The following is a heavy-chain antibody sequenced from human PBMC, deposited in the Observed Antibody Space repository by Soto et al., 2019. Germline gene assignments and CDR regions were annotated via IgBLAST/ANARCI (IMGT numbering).Heavy chain of an antibody. CDR2: HHSDST. Sequence: QVQLQESGPGLVKPSETLSLTCTVSGGSMRGQHWSWIRQPPGKGLEWIGHHSDSTNYNPSLKSRTTLSTDTSKNQFSLKLSSVTAADTAVYYCATYPVAAAGRRYWGQGTLVTVSS. D-gene: IGHD3-10*01. J-gene: IGHJ4*02. V-gene: IGHV4-4*09. CDR3: ATYPVAAAGRRY. CDR1: GGSMRGQH.